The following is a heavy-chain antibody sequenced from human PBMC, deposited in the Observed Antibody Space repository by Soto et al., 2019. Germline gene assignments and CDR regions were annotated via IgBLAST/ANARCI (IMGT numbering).Heavy chain of an antibody. CDR3: AKLTTVTERFPYYDYMDV. CDR1: GFTFSSYA. D-gene: IGHD4-17*01. V-gene: IGHV3-23*01. Sequence: EVQLLESGGGLVQPGGSLRLSCAASGFTFSSYAMSWVRQAPGKGLEWVSAISGSGDSTYYADSVKGRFTISRDNSKNTLYLQMNCLRAADTAVYYCAKLTTVTERFPYYDYMDVWGKGTTVSLS. CDR2: ISGSGDST. J-gene: IGHJ6*03.